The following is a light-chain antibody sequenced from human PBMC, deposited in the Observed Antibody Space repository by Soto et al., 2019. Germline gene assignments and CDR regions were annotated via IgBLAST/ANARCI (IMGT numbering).Light chain of an antibody. Sequence: QSVLTQPASVSRSPGQSITISCTGTSSDVGSYNLVSWYQQHPGKAPKLMIYEGSKRPSGVSNRFSGSKSGNTASLTISGLQAEDEADYYCCSYAGSSTPYVFGTGTKVTVL. J-gene: IGLJ1*01. V-gene: IGLV2-23*01. CDR3: CSYAGSSTPYV. CDR1: SSDVGSYNL. CDR2: EGS.